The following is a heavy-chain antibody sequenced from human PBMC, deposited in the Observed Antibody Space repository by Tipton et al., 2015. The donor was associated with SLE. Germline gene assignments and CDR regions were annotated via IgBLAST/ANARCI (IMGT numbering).Heavy chain of an antibody. J-gene: IGHJ3*02. Sequence: LRLSCAVYGGSFSGYYWSWIRQPPGKGLEWIGEINHSGSTNYNPSLKSRVTISVDTSKNQFSLKLSSVTAADTAVYYCAISPEAVAGDAAFDIWGQGTMVPVSS. CDR1: GGSFSGYY. D-gene: IGHD6-19*01. CDR2: INHSGST. CDR3: AISPEAVAGDAAFDI. V-gene: IGHV4-34*01.